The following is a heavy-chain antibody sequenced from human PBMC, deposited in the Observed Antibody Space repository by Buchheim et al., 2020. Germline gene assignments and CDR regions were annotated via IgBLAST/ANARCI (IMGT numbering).Heavy chain of an antibody. CDR3: ARDTTYYDILTGYSPGGYFDY. J-gene: IGHJ4*02. Sequence: QVQLVESGGGVVQPGRSLRLSCAASGFTFSSYAMHWVRQAPGKGLEWVAVISYDGSNKYYADSVKGRFTISRDNSKNPLYLQMNSLRAEDTAVYYCARDTTYYDILTGYSPGGYFDYWGQGTL. V-gene: IGHV3-30-3*01. CDR1: GFTFSSYA. D-gene: IGHD3-9*01. CDR2: ISYDGSNK.